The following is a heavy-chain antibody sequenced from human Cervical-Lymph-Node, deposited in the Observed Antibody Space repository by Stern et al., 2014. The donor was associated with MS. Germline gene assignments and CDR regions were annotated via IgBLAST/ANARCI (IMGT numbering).Heavy chain of an antibody. CDR2: ISWNSVSI. CDR1: GFRVDLYA. CDR3: AKEIRRADSSPDY. V-gene: IGHV3-9*01. J-gene: IGHJ4*02. Sequence: EVQLVESGGDLVQPGRSLRLSCAASGFRVDLYAMHWVPQAPGKGLEWGAGISWNSVSIGYAGSVKGRFTISRDNVKNFLYLQMDSLRPEDTALYYCAKEIRRADSSPDYWGQGALVTVSS. D-gene: IGHD6-19*01.